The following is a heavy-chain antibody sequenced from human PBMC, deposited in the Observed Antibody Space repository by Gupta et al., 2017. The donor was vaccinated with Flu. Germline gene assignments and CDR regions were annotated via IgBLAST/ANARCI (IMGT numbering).Heavy chain of an antibody. V-gene: IGHV3-21*01. CDR3: ARGAGSGTDFDY. J-gene: IGHJ4*02. CDR2: ISASSTYI. D-gene: IGHD3-10*01. Sequence: EVQLVESGGGLVKPGGSLRRSCAAPGFVFSSFSLNWVRQAPGKGLEWVSTISASSTYIHYADSLKGRFTVSRDNAQDSLFLEMTNLRADDTAVYFCARGAGSGTDFDYWGQGTLVTVSS. CDR1: GFVFSSFS.